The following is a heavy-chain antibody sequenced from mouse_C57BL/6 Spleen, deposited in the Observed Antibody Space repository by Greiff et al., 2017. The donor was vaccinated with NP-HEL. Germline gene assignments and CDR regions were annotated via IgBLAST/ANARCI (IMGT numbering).Heavy chain of an antibody. CDR1: GFSFNTYA. CDR2: IRSKSNNYAT. V-gene: IGHV10-1*01. J-gene: IGHJ4*01. CDR3: VRHPRWLDAMDY. Sequence: EVQGVESGGGLVQPKGSLKLSCAASGFSFNTYAMNWVRQAPGKGLEWVARIRSKSNNYATYYADSVKDRFTISRDDSESMLYLQMNNLKTEDTAMYYCVRHPRWLDAMDYWGQGTSVTVSS. D-gene: IGHD2-3*01.